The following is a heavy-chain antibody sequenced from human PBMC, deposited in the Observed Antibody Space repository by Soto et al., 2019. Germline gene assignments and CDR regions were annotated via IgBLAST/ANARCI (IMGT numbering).Heavy chain of an antibody. CDR2: ISGSGGST. D-gene: IGHD6-13*01. V-gene: IGHV3-23*01. J-gene: IGHJ3*02. Sequence: PGGSLRLSCAASGFTFISYAMSWGLQAPWKGLEWVSAISGSGGSTYYADSVKGRFTISRDNSKNTLYLQMNSLRAEDTAVYYCAKVRRAAAGPHPDAFESWGQGTMVTVSS. CDR1: GFTFISYA. CDR3: AKVRRAAAGPHPDAFES.